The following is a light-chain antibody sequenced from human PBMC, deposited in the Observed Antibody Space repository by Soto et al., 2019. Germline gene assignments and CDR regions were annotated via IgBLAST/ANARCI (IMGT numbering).Light chain of an antibody. CDR1: QSVSSY. J-gene: IGKJ5*01. CDR2: EAS. Sequence: EIVLTQSPATLSLSLGERATLSCKASQSVSSYVGWYQQKPGQAPRLLISEASDRATGIPARFSGSGSGTDFTLTISSLEPEDFAVYHCQHRGTFGQGTRLEMK. CDR3: QHRGT. V-gene: IGKV3-11*01.